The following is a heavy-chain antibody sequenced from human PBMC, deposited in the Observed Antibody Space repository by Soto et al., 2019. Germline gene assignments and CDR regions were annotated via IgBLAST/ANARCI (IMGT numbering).Heavy chain of an antibody. J-gene: IGHJ5*02. D-gene: IGHD2-15*01. V-gene: IGHV1-2*04. CDR1: GYTFTGYY. CDR2: INPNSGGT. CDR3: ARSWEYCSGGSCSPEHNWFDP. Sequence: GASVKVSCKASGYTFTGYYMRWVRQAPGQGLEWMGWINPNSGGTNYAQKFQGWVTMTRDTSISTAYMELSRLRSDDTAVYYCARSWEYCSGGSCSPEHNWFDPWGQGTLVTVSS.